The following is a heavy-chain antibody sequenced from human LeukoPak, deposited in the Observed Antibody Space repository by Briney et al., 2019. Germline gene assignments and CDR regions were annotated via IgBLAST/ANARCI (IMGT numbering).Heavy chain of an antibody. J-gene: IGHJ4*02. D-gene: IGHD5-12*01. CDR3: ARDFRGYDLRY. CDR2: INPNSGGT. CDR1: GYTFNGYY. V-gene: IGHV1-2*02. Sequence: ASVKVSCKAAGYTFNGYYMYWVRQAPGQGLELMGWINPNSGGTNYAQKFQGRVTMTGDTPINTAYLELSRLTYDDTAVYFCARDFRGYDLRYWGQGTQVTVSS.